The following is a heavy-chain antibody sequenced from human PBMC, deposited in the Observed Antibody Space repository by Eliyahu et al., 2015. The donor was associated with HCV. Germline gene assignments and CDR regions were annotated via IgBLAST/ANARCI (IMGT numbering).Heavy chain of an antibody. J-gene: IGHJ6*02. CDR3: ARGMTTVQHYYYYGMDV. CDR1: GYTFTSYY. Sequence: QVQLVQSGAEVKKPGASVKVSCKASGYTFTSYYMHWVRQAPGQGLEWMGIINPSGGSTSYAQKLQGRVTMTRDTSTSTVYMELSSLRSEDTAVYYCARGMTTVQHYYYYGMDVWGQGTTVTVSS. CDR2: INPSGGST. V-gene: IGHV1-46*04. D-gene: IGHD4-11*01.